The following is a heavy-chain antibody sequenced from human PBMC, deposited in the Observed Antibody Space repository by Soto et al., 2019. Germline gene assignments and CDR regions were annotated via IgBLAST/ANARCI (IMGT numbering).Heavy chain of an antibody. J-gene: IGHJ3*02. Sequence: GGSLRLSCAASGFTFSSYDMHWVRQATGKGLEWVSAIGTAGDTYYPGSMKGRFTISRENAKNSLYLQMNSLRAGDTAVYYCARGYCGGDCSSEDDAFDIWGQGTMVTVSS. CDR3: ARGYCGGDCSSEDDAFDI. D-gene: IGHD2-21*01. V-gene: IGHV3-13*01. CDR2: IGTAGDT. CDR1: GFTFSSYD.